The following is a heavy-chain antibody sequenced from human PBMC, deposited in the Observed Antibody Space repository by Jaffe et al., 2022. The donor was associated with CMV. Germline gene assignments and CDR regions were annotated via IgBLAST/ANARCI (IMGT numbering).Heavy chain of an antibody. J-gene: IGHJ5*02. Sequence: QVQLQQSGPGLVKPSQTLSLTCAISGDSVSSNSAAWNWIRQSPSRGLEWLGRTYYRSKWYNDYAVSVKSRITINPDTSKNQFSLQLNSVTPEDTAVYYCALSELEHVPPVGLDWFDPWGQGTLVTVSS. CDR1: GDSVSSNSAA. D-gene: IGHD1-1*01. CDR2: TYYRSKWYN. CDR3: ALSELEHVPPVGLDWFDP. V-gene: IGHV6-1*01.